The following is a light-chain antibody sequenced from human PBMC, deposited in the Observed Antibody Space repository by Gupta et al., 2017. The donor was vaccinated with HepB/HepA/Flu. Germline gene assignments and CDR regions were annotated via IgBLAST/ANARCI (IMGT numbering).Light chain of an antibody. CDR3: QQYYNTPST. J-gene: IGKJ1*01. CDR2: WAS. V-gene: IGKV4-1*01. CDR1: QSVLFSSNNKNY. Sequence: DIVMTHSPDSLAVSLGERATINCKSSQSVLFSSNNKNYLAWYQQKPGQPPKLLVYWASTRQSGLPDRFSGSGSGTDFTLTISSLQAEDVAVYYCQQYYNTPSTFGHGTKVEIK.